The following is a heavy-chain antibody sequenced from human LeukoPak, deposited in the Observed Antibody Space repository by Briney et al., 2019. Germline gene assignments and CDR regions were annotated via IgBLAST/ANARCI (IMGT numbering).Heavy chain of an antibody. CDR3: ARGTQIAPGIDY. V-gene: IGHV3-13*01. CDR1: GFTFSSYD. D-gene: IGHD6-13*01. J-gene: IGHJ4*02. CDR2: IGTAGNT. Sequence: GGSLRLSCVASGFTFSSYDMHWVRQATGKGLEWVSAIGTAGNTYYQGSVRGRFTISRENAKNSLYLQMNSLRAGDTAVYFCARGTQIAPGIDYWGRGTLVTVSS.